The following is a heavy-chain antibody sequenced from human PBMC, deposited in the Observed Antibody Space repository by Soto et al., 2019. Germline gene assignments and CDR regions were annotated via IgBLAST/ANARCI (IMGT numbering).Heavy chain of an antibody. CDR1: GFTVRNNY. CDR2: IYSGGTT. D-gene: IGHD3-10*01. J-gene: IGHJ4*02. CDR3: ARDGVRGIIR. Sequence: EVQLMETGGGLIQPGGSLTLSCAASGFTVRNNYMSWVRQAPGKGLEWVSVIYSGGTTYYADSVKGRFTIARDNSKNTLYLQMTSLRTEDTAVYYCARDGVRGIIRWGQGTLVSVSS. V-gene: IGHV3-53*02.